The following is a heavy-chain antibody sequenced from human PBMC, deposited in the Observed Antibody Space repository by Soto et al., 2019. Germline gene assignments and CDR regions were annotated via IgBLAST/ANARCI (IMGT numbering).Heavy chain of an antibody. V-gene: IGHV4-59*08. CDR3: ARQRRLGYSGYDLYVFSPGYYYMDV. CDR2: IYYSGST. CDR1: GGSIGSYY. Sequence: SETLSLTCTVSGGSIGSYYWSWIRQPPGKGLEWIGYIYYSGSTNYNPSPKSRVTISVDTSKNQFSLKLSSVTAADTAVYYCARQRRLGYSGYDLYVFSPGYYYMDVWGKGTTVTVSS. D-gene: IGHD5-12*01. J-gene: IGHJ6*03.